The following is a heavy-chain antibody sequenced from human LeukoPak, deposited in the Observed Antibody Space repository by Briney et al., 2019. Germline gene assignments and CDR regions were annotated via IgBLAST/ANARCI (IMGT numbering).Heavy chain of an antibody. CDR3: ARVDFGDYLTRDY. D-gene: IGHD4-17*01. J-gene: IGHJ4*02. CDR2: ISYDGSNK. CDR1: GFTFSSYG. Sequence: GRSLRLSCAASGFTFSSYGMHWVRQAPGKGLDWVAVISYDGSNKFYADSVKGRFNISRDNAKKSLYLQLNSLRAEDTAVYYCARVDFGDYLTRDYWGQGTLVTVSS. V-gene: IGHV3-30*03.